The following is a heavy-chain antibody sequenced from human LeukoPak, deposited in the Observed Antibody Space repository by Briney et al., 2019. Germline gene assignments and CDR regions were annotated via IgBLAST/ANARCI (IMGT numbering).Heavy chain of an antibody. CDR3: VRSVDGIPNEY. CDR2: IYHSGST. J-gene: IGHJ4*02. V-gene: IGHV4-30-2*01. D-gene: IGHD1-26*01. CDR1: GGSISSGGYS. Sequence: SETLSLTCAVSGGSISSGGYSWSWIRQPPGKGLEWIGYIYHSGSTYYNPPPKSRVTISVDRSKNQFSLKLSSVTAADTAVYFCVRSVDGIPNEYWGQGTLVTVSS.